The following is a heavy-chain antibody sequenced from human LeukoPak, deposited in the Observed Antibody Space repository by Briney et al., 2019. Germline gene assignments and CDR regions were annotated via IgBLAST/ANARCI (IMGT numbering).Heavy chain of an antibody. V-gene: IGHV4-34*01. Sequence: SETLSLTCAVYGGSFSGYYWSWIRQPPGKGLEWIGEINHSGSTNYNPSLKSRVTISVDTSKTQFSLKLSSVTAADTAVYYCARGRYYYDSSGYYSSYYYYYYGMDVWGHGTTVTVSS. CDR3: ARGRYYYDSSGYYSSYYYYYYGMDV. D-gene: IGHD3-22*01. J-gene: IGHJ6*02. CDR2: INHSGST. CDR1: GGSFSGYY.